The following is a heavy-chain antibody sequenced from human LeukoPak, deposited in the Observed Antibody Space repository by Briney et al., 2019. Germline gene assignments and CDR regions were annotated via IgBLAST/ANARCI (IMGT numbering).Heavy chain of an antibody. CDR2: IGAAGDT. V-gene: IGHV3-13*01. J-gene: IGHJ3*02. CDR1: GFTFSSYD. D-gene: IGHD6-19*01. Sequence: PGGSLRLSCAASGFTFSSYDMHWVRQATGKGLEWVSAIGAAGDTYYPGSVRGRFTISRENAKNSLYLQMNSLRAGDTAVYYCARAAPDSSGWYGAFDIWGQGTMVTVSS. CDR3: ARAAPDSSGWYGAFDI.